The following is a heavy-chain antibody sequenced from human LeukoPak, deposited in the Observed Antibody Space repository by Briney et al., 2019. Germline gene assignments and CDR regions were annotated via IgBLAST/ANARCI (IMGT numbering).Heavy chain of an antibody. CDR1: GFTFGDYA. D-gene: IGHD3-10*01. CDR2: IRSKANGGTT. V-gene: IGHV3-49*04. CDR3: TRDERQPYYYGSGSYYYGMDV. Sequence: GGSLRLSCTASGFTFGDYAMSWVRQAPGKGLEWVGFIRSKANGGTTEYAASVKGRFTISRDDSKSIAYLQMNSLKTEDTAVYYCTRDERQPYYYGSGSYYYGMDVWGQGTTVTVSS. J-gene: IGHJ6*02.